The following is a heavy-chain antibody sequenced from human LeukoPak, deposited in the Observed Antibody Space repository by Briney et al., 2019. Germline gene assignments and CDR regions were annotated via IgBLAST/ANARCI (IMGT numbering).Heavy chain of an antibody. D-gene: IGHD3-22*01. CDR3: VEGGAPSYYDGSGDAYFDY. CDR2: ISASGGRT. CDR1: GFTFSSYA. Sequence: HPGGSLRLSCAASGFTFSSYAMSWVRQAPGQGLEWVSVISASGGRTSYADSVKGRFTVSRDNSKNTLYLQMNSLRAEDTAVYFCVEGGAPSYYDGSGDAYFDYWGQGTLVTVSS. V-gene: IGHV3-23*01. J-gene: IGHJ4*02.